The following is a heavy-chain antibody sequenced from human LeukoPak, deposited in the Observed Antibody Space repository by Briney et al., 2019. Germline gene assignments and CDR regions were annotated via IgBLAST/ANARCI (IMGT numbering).Heavy chain of an antibody. CDR1: RCTFSNYS. Sequence: SGGSLRLSCAVARCTFSNYSMHSVRQAPGRGLVWVSRIKSDGRTNYADSVKGRFTISRDNAKNTVSLQMNSLRAADTGVYYCARAPSELGGYYPEYFRHWGQGTLVTVSS. CDR2: IKSDGRT. J-gene: IGHJ1*01. D-gene: IGHD2-21*02. CDR3: ARAPSELGGYYPEYFRH. V-gene: IGHV3-74*01.